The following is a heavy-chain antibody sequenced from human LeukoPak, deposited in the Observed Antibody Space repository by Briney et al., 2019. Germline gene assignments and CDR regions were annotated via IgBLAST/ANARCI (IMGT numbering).Heavy chain of an antibody. CDR3: AKGGYDYIEVAYFDF. V-gene: IGHV3-23*01. J-gene: IGHJ4*02. CDR2: IIASSGAT. CDR1: GFSFNNYA. Sequence: GGSLRLSCAASGFSFNNYAMSWVRQAPGKGLEWVSIIIASSGATLYADSVKGRFTISRDISKNTLYLQMNNLRVEDTAVYYCAKGGYDYIEVAYFDFWGQGILVTVSS. D-gene: IGHD5-12*01.